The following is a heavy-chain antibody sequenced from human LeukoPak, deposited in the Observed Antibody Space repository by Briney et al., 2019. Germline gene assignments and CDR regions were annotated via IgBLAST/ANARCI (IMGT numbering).Heavy chain of an antibody. D-gene: IGHD1-20*01. V-gene: IGHV1-18*01. CDR2: ISAYNGNT. CDR3: ARALGITGTTCYFDY. Sequence: ASVKVSCKASGYTFTIYGISWVRQAPGQGLEWMGWISAYNGNTNYAQKLQGRVTMTTDTSTSTAYMELRSLRSDDTAVYYCARALGITGTTCYFDYWGQGTLVTVSS. CDR1: GYTFTIYG. J-gene: IGHJ4*02.